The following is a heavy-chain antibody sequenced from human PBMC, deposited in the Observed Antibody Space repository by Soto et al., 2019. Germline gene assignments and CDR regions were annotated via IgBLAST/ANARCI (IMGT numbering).Heavy chain of an antibody. J-gene: IGHJ2*01. CDR2: IIPVLGLP. V-gene: IGHV1-69*02. D-gene: IGHD2-2*01. Sequence: QVQLVQSGAEVKKPESSVKVSCKTSGGTFSSYSISWMRQAPGQGLEWIGRIIPVLGLPNYEPKFQGRLTITADNSTSTAYMQLLSLRSEDTAVYYCSRYRCSSTICARCYWYFDLWGRGTLVTVSS. CDR3: SRYRCSSTICARCYWYFDL. CDR1: GGTFSSYS.